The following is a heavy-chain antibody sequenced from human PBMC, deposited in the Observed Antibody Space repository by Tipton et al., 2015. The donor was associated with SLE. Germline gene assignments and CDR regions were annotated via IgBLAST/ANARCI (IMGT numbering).Heavy chain of an antibody. CDR1: GFTFDDYG. Sequence: SLRLSCAASGFTFDDYGMHWVRQAPGKGLEWVSGISWNSGSRAYADSVKGRFTISRDNAKNSLYLEMNNLRPEDTALYYCVKEVQFERYAFDMWGQGTIVIVSS. CDR2: ISWNSGSR. CDR3: VKEVQFERYAFDM. V-gene: IGHV3-9*01. D-gene: IGHD3-10*01. J-gene: IGHJ3*02.